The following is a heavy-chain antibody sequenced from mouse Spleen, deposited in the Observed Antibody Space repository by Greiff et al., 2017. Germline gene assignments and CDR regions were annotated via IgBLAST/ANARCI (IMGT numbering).Heavy chain of an antibody. CDR3: ARDNGNYVVMDY. D-gene: IGHD2-1*01. Sequence: EVQLVESEGGLVQPGSSMKLSCTASGFTFSDYYMAWVRQVPEKGLEWVANINYDGSSTYYLDSLKSRFIISRDNAKNILYLQMSSLKSEDTATYYCARDNGNYVVMDYWGQGTSVTVSS. CDR1: GFTFSDYY. J-gene: IGHJ4*01. CDR2: INYDGSST. V-gene: IGHV5-16*01.